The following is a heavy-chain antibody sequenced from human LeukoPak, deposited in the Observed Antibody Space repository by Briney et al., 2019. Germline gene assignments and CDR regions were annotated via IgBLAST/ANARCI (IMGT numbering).Heavy chain of an antibody. D-gene: IGHD3-3*01. CDR1: GYNFVGYY. Sequence: GASVKVSCKGSGYNFVGYYIHWVRQFPGQGLEWMGRINPRGGETSFAQKFQGRVTMTRDTSISTAYMELSGLRSDDTAVYYCGRDWELRFHQGGLDYWGQGTLVTVSS. CDR3: GRDWELRFHQGGLDY. V-gene: IGHV1-2*06. CDR2: INPRGGET. J-gene: IGHJ4*02.